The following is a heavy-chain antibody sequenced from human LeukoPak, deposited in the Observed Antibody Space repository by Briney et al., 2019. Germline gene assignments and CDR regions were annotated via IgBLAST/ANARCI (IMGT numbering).Heavy chain of an antibody. CDR3: ARGGEGGYDSFFDY. CDR1: GGSISSGGYS. CDR2: IYHSGST. J-gene: IGHJ4*02. D-gene: IGHD5-12*01. V-gene: IGHV4-30-2*01. Sequence: TLSLTCAVSGGSISSGGYSWSWIRQPPGKGLEWIGYIYHSGSTYYNPSLKSRVTISVDRSKNQFSLKLSSVTAADTAVYYCARGGEGGYDSFFDYWGQGTLVTVSS.